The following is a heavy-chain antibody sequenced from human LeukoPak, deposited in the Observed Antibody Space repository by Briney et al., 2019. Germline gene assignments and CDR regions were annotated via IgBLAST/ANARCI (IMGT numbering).Heavy chain of an antibody. CDR1: GFTFSNYW. CDR2: IKQDGSEK. Sequence: GALRLSCAASGFTFSNYWMSWVRQAPGKGLEWVANIKQDGSEKYYVDSVKGRFTISRDNSKNTLYLQMNSLRAEDTAVYYCARGVSSGWYTQNWFDPWGQGTLVTVSS. J-gene: IGHJ5*02. CDR3: ARGVSSGWYTQNWFDP. D-gene: IGHD6-19*01. V-gene: IGHV3-7*01.